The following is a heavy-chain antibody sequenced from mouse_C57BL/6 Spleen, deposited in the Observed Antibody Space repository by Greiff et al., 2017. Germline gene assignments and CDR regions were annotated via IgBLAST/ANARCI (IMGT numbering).Heavy chain of an antibody. Sequence: EVQLQEPVAELVRPGASVKLSCTASGFNIKNTYMHWVKQRPEQGLEWIGRIDPANGITKYAPKFQGTATITADTSSNTAYPQLSSRTSEDTAIYYCARGLPDGYDGGFAYWGQGTLVTVSA. CDR3: ARGLPDGYDGGFAY. CDR2: IDPANGIT. D-gene: IGHD2-2*01. CDR1: GFNIKNTY. J-gene: IGHJ3*01. V-gene: IGHV14-3*01.